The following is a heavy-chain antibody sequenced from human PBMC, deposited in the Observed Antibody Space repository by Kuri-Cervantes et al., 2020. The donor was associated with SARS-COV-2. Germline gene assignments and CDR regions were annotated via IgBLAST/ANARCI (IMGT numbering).Heavy chain of an antibody. V-gene: IGHV4-4*07. CDR1: GDSISSYY. CDR3: DGELVVPAATGYYYYGMDV. D-gene: IGHD2-2*01. CDR2: IYISGST. Sequence: SETLSLTCTVSGDSISSYYWSWIRQPAGKGLEWIGRIYISGSTNYNPSLESRVTMSIDTSRNQFSLRLSSVTAADTAVYYCDGELVVPAATGYYYYGMDVWGQGTTVTVSS. J-gene: IGHJ6*02.